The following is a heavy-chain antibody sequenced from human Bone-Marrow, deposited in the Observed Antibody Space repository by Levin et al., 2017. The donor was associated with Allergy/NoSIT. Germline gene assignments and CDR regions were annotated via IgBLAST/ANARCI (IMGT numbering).Heavy chain of an antibody. CDR2: ISSSGGST. V-gene: IGHV3-23*01. CDR1: GFTFSNYP. Sequence: GGSLRLSCAASGFTFSNYPMSWVRQAPGKGLEWVSGISSSGGSTNYVDSVEGRFTISRYTSRNTMFLHMNSLRAEDTAVYFCARGITMPDIWGQGTMVTVSS. CDR3: ARGITMPDI. D-gene: IGHD3-10*01. J-gene: IGHJ3*02.